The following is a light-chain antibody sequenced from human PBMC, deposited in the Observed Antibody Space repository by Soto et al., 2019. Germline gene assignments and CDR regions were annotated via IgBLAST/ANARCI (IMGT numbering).Light chain of an antibody. CDR2: SND. J-gene: IGLJ2*01. Sequence: QSVLTQPPSASGTPGQRVSISCSGGSSNIGTNTVNWYQHLPGTAPKLLIFSNDERPSGVPDRFSGPKSGTSASLAISGLQSDDEADYYCATWDDSLNGVVFGGGTKVTVL. V-gene: IGLV1-44*01. CDR1: SSNIGTNT. CDR3: ATWDDSLNGVV.